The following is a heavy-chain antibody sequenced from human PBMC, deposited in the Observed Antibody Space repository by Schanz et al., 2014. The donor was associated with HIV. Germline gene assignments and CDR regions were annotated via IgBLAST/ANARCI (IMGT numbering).Heavy chain of an antibody. J-gene: IGHJ6*02. CDR2: IWYDGSNT. CDR1: GFTFSSYG. V-gene: IGHV3-33*06. CDR3: AKDRNYYDSRFLGKGNYYYYYGMDV. D-gene: IGHD3-22*01. Sequence: QVQLVESGGGVVQPGRSLRLSCAASGFTFSSYGMHWVRQAPGKGLEWVAVIWYDGSNTYYGDSVKGRFTISRDNAKNTVYLQMKSLRVEDTAVYYCAKDRNYYDSRFLGKGNYYYYYGMDVWGQGTKVTVSS.